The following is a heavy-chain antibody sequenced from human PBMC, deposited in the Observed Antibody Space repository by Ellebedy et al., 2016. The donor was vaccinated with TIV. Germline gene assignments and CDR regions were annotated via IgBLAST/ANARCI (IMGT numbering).Heavy chain of an antibody. V-gene: IGHV1-8*01. CDR3: ARVPGGSGSFYWFDP. Sequence: ASVKVSCKASGYTFTSYDINWVRQATGQGLEWMGWMNPNSGNTGYAQKFQGRVTMTRNTSIRTAYLGLSSLRSEDTAVYYCARVPGGSGSFYWFDPWGQGTLVTVSS. CDR2: MNPNSGNT. J-gene: IGHJ5*02. D-gene: IGHD3-10*01. CDR1: GYTFTSYD.